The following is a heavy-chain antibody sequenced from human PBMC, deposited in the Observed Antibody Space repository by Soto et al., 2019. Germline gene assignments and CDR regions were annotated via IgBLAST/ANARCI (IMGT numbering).Heavy chain of an antibody. Sequence: GASVKVSCKASGYTFTSYGISWVRQAPGQGLEWMGWISAYNGNTNYAQKLQGRVTMTTDTSTSTAYMELRSLRSDDTAVYYCARGAPAMTYLGMPHAFHIWGEGTMVTV. CDR3: ARGAPAMTYLGMPHAFHI. D-gene: IGHD3-3*02. J-gene: IGHJ3*02. CDR2: ISAYNGNT. CDR1: GYTFTSYG. V-gene: IGHV1-18*04.